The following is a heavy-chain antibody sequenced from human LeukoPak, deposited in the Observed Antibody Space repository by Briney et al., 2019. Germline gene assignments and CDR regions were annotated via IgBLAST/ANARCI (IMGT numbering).Heavy chain of an antibody. D-gene: IGHD2-15*01. J-gene: IGHJ4*02. V-gene: IGHV3-23*01. CDR3: ARQQGYCSDGTCYFDF. Sequence: GGSLRLSCTASGFTFRSYAMSWVRQAPGKGLEWVSAISTSGDTTYSAHSVEGRFTFSRDNSKNTLNLLMNSLRVEDTAVYYCARQQGYCSDGTCYFDFWGQGTLVTVSS. CDR2: ISTSGDTT. CDR1: GFTFRSYA.